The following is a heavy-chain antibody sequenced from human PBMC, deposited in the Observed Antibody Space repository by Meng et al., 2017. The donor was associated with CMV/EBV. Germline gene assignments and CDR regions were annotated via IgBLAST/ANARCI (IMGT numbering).Heavy chain of an antibody. V-gene: IGHV4-34*01. CDR1: GGSFSYYF. CDR3: ARADSVVVPAAIRYYYYGMDV. J-gene: IGHJ6*02. CDR2: INHSGST. D-gene: IGHD2-2*02. Sequence: SQTLSLTCSVYGGSFSYYFWSWIRQPPGKGLEWIGEINHSGSTNYNPSLKSRVTISVDTSKNQFSLKLSSVTAADTAVYYCARADSVVVPAAIRYYYYGMDVWGQGTTVTVSS.